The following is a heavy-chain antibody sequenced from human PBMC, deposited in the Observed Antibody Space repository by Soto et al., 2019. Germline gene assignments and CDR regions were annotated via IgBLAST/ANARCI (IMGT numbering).Heavy chain of an antibody. CDR1: GFTFSSYG. Sequence: GGSLRLSCAASGFTFSSYGMHWVRQAPGKGLEWVAVIWYDGSNKYYADSVKGRFTISRDNSKNTLYLQMNSLRAEDTAVYYCARDFCSSGWSCYYYYGMDVWGQGTTVTVSS. CDR3: ARDFCSSGWSCYYYYGMDV. J-gene: IGHJ6*02. CDR2: IWYDGSNK. D-gene: IGHD6-19*01. V-gene: IGHV3-33*01.